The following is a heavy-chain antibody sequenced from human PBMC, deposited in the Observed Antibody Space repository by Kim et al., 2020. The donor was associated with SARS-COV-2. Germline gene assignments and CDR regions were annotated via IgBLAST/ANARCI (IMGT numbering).Heavy chain of an antibody. CDR2: IHYSGNT. Sequence: SETLSLTCSVSGASISSADYYWGWIRQPPGKGLEWIGSIHYSGNTYYNPSLKSRVTISVDTSKNQFSLRLSSVTAADTAVYYCARNVLSGDYLTPFDYWGQGTPVTVSS. D-gene: IGHD4-17*01. CDR1: GASISSADYY. CDR3: ARNVLSGDYLTPFDY. V-gene: IGHV4-39*07. J-gene: IGHJ4*02.